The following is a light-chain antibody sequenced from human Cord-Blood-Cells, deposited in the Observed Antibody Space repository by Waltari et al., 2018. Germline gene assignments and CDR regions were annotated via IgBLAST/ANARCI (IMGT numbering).Light chain of an antibody. Sequence: EIVLTQSPGTLSLSSGERATLPCRASQSVSSSYLAWYQQKPGQAPRLLIYGASSRATGIPDRFSGSGSGTDFTLTISRLEPEDFAVYYCQQYGSSPQTFGQGTKVEIK. CDR1: QSVSSSY. V-gene: IGKV3-20*01. CDR3: QQYGSSPQT. CDR2: GAS. J-gene: IGKJ1*01.